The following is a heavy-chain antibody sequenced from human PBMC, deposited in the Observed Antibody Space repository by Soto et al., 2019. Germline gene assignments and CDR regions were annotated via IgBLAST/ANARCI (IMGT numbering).Heavy chain of an antibody. Sequence: ASVKVSCKASGYTFIDYFIHWLRQAPGQGLEWMGWINPNSGETKFAQTFQGRVTMTRDTSTSTAYLQMNSLKTEDTAVYYCTTGLSWNKTYYYYYYGMDVWGQGTTVTVSS. CDR2: INPNSGET. D-gene: IGHD1-1*01. CDR1: GYTFIDYF. V-gene: IGHV1-2*02. J-gene: IGHJ6*02. CDR3: TTGLSWNKTYYYYYYGMDV.